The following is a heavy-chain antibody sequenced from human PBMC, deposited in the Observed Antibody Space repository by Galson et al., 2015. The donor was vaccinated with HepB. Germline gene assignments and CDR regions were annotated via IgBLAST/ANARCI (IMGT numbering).Heavy chain of an antibody. Sequence: SVKVSCKASGYTFTSYGISWVRQAPGQGLEWMGWISAYNGNTNYAQKLQGRVTMTTDTSTSTAYMELSSLRSEDMVVYSCVRDLVTIFGVVIPLYMDVWGKGTTVTVSS. D-gene: IGHD3-3*01. V-gene: IGHV1-18*03. CDR2: ISAYNGNT. J-gene: IGHJ6*03. CDR1: GYTFTSYG. CDR3: VRDLVTIFGVVIPLYMDV.